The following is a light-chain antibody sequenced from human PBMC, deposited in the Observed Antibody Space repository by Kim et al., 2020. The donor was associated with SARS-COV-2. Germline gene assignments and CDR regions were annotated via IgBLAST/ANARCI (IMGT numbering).Light chain of an antibody. Sequence: LSESPGQTATLSSKASQIFGPNLAWYQQKPGQSPRLLIYGASTRATGVPGRFSGSGSGTEFSLTIISLQSEDFAVYYCQQYVSWMFGQGTKVDIK. J-gene: IGKJ1*01. V-gene: IGKV3-15*01. CDR3: QQYVSWM. CDR2: GAS. CDR1: QIFGPN.